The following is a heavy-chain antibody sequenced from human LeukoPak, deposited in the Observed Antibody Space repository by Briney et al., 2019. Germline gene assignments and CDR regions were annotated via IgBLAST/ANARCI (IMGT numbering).Heavy chain of an antibody. CDR1: GGSISSYY. CDR2: IYSSGST. CDR3: ARTLYCSSTSCSSAVAY. Sequence: SETLSLTCTVSGGSISSYYWSWIRQPPGKGLEWIGYIYSSGSTNYNPSLKSRVTISVDTSKYQFSLKLSSVTAADTAVYYCARTLYCSSTSCSSAVAYWGQGTLVTVSS. D-gene: IGHD2-2*01. V-gene: IGHV4-59*01. J-gene: IGHJ4*02.